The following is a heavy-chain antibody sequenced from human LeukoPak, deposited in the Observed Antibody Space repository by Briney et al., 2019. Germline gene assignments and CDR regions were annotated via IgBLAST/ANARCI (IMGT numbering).Heavy chain of an antibody. CDR2: ISWNSGSI. CDR1: GFTFGDYA. CDR3: AKDTTGRYGGKYYYYGMDV. J-gene: IGHJ6*02. V-gene: IGHV3-9*01. Sequence: GGSLRLSCAASGFTFGDYAMHWVRQAPGKGLEWVSGISWNSGSIGYADSVKGRFTISRDNAKNSLYLQMNSLRAEDTALYYCAKDTTGRYGGKYYYYGMDVWGQGTTVTVSS. D-gene: IGHD3-16*01.